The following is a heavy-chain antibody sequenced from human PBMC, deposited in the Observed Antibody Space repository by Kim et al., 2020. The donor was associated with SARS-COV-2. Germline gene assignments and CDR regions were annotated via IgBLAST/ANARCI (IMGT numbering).Heavy chain of an antibody. CDR3: AKSGQFDY. V-gene: IGHV3-23*01. D-gene: IGHD5-12*01. CDR1: GFTFSNYV. J-gene: IGHJ4*02. Sequence: GGSLRLSCAASGFTFSNYVMSWVRQAQGKGLEWVSTISIGGDSTSYADSVKGRFTISRDNSKNTLSLHMNSLRPEDTALYYCAKSGQFDYWGQGILVTVSS. CDR2: ISIGGDST.